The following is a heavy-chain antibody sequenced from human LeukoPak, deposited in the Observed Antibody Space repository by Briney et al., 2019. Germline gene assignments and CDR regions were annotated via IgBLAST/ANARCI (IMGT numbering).Heavy chain of an antibody. CDR1: GFTFSNYW. Sequence: PGGSLRLSCAASGFTFSNYWMSWVRQAPGKGLEWVATIQPDGSEKYYSDSVKGRFTISRDNSRDSVYLQMNSLRDDDTSIYYCARDASALYWGRGTLVTVSS. D-gene: IGHD6-19*01. J-gene: IGHJ4*02. CDR2: IQPDGSEK. CDR3: ARDASALY. V-gene: IGHV3-7*01.